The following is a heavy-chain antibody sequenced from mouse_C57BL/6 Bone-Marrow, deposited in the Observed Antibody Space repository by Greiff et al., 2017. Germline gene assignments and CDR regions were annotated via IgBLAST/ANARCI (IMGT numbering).Heavy chain of an antibody. CDR1: GFTFSDYG. D-gene: IGHD2-4*01. CDR2: ISSGSSTI. Sequence: VQLKESGGGLVKPGGSLKLSCAASGFTFSDYGMHWVRQAPEKGLEWVAYISSGSSTIYYADTGKGRFTISRDNAKNTLFLQMTSLRSEDTAMYYCARKRYYYDYDGAYWGQGTLVTVSA. J-gene: IGHJ3*01. V-gene: IGHV5-17*01. CDR3: ARKRYYYDYDGAY.